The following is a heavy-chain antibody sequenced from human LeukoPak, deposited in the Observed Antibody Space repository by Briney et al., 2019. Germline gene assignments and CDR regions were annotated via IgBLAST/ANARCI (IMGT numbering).Heavy chain of an antibody. CDR1: GFTFSSYS. CDR3: ARDGVIDLYCSGGSCYSVEYWFDP. Sequence: PGGSLRLSCAASGFTFSSYSMNWVRQAPGKGLEWVSSISSSSSYIYYADSVKGRFTISRDNAKNSLYLQMNSLRAEDTAVYYCARDGVIDLYCSGGSCYSVEYWFDPWGQGTLVTVSS. V-gene: IGHV3-21*01. J-gene: IGHJ5*02. CDR2: ISSSSSYI. D-gene: IGHD2-15*01.